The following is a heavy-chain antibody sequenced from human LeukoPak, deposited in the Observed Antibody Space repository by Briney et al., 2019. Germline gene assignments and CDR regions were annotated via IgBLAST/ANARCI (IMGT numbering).Heavy chain of an antibody. CDR2: ISAYNGNT. CDR1: GYTFTSYG. Sequence: ASVKVSCKASGYTFTSYGISWVRQAPGQGLEWMGWISAYNGNTNYAQKLQGRVTMTTDTSTSTAHMELRGLRSDDTAVYYCARDEMVRGVITNYWGQGTLVTVSS. J-gene: IGHJ4*02. V-gene: IGHV1-18*01. D-gene: IGHD3-10*01. CDR3: ARDEMVRGVITNY.